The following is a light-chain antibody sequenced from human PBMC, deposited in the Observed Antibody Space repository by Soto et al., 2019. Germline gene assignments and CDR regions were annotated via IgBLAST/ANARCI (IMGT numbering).Light chain of an antibody. J-gene: IGLJ1*01. Sequence: QSGLKQPPSVSAAPGQKVTISCSGSSSNIGNNYVSWYQQLPGTAPKLLIYDNNKRPSGIPDRFSGSKSGTSATLGITGLQTGDEADYYCGTWDSSLSAYVFGTGTKLTVL. CDR3: GTWDSSLSAYV. CDR1: SSNIGNNY. V-gene: IGLV1-51*01. CDR2: DNN.